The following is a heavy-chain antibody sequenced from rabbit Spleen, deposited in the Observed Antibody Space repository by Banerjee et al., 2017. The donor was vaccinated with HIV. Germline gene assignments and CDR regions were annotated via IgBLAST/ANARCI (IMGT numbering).Heavy chain of an antibody. D-gene: IGHD2-1*01. V-gene: IGHV1S40*01. CDR2: MYTGSSGNT. CDR1: GFSFNSGYD. CDR3: ARGHWNNGDGFNL. J-gene: IGHJ4*01. Sequence: QSLEESGGGLVKPGASLTLTCKASGFSFNSGYDMCWVRQAPGKGPEWIAYMYTGSSGNTYYASWAKGRFTISKTSSTTVTLQMTGLTAADTATYFCARGHWNNGDGFNLWGPGTLVTVS.